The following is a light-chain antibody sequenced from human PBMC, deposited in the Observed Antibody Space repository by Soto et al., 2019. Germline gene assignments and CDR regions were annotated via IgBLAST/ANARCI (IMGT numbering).Light chain of an antibody. CDR1: SSNIGSNY. CDR3: AAWDGSLSGRV. CDR2: SDT. Sequence: QSVLTQSPSASGTPGQRVTISCSGSSSNIGSNYVYWYRQLPGTAPKLLIYSDTQRPSGVPDRFSGSKSGTSASLAISGLRSEDEADYYCAAWDGSLSGRVFGGGTSSPS. V-gene: IGLV1-47*02. J-gene: IGLJ2*01.